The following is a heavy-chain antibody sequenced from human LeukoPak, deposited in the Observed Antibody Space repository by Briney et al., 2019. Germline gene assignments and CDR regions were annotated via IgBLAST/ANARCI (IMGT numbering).Heavy chain of an antibody. J-gene: IGHJ4*02. D-gene: IGHD2-2*01. CDR2: IWYDGSNK. V-gene: IGHV3-33*01. CDR1: GFTFSSYG. CDR3: ASSYCSSTSCYDLDY. Sequence: GGSLRLSCAASGFTFSSYGMHWVRQAPGKGREWVAVIWYDGSNKYYADSVKGRFTISRDNSKNTLYLQMNSLRAEDTAVYYCASSYCSSTSCYDLDYWGQGTLVTVSS.